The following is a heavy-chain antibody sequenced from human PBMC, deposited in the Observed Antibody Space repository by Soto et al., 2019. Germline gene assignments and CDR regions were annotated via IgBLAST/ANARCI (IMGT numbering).Heavy chain of an antibody. CDR2: IYYSGST. CDR3: ARLRLLLVPY. J-gene: IGHJ4*02. V-gene: IGHV4-39*01. D-gene: IGHD2-15*01. Sequence: SETLSLTCTVSGGSISSSSYYWGWIRQPPGKGLEWIGSIYYSGSTYYNPSLKSRVTISVDTSKNQFSLKLSSVTAADTAVYYCARLRLLLVPYWGQGTLVTVSS. CDR1: GGSISSSSYY.